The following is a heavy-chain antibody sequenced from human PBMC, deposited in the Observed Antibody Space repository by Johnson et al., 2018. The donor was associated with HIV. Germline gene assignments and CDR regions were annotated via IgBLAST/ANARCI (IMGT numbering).Heavy chain of an antibody. CDR2: IYDGGRT. CDR3: ARERRARVKGAFDI. CDR1: GFTVSTYH. V-gene: IGHV3-66*01. J-gene: IGHJ3*02. D-gene: IGHD2-21*01. Sequence: VQLVESGGGLVQPGGSLRRSCAASGFTVSTYHMSWVRQAPGKGLEWVSVIYDGGRTYYGDSVKGRFTISGDTSKNTLHLEMNSLRAEDTAMYYCARERRARVKGAFDIWGQGTMVTVSS.